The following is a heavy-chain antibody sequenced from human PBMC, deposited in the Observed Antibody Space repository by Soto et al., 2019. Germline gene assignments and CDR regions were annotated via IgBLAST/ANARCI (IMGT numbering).Heavy chain of an antibody. J-gene: IGHJ6*03. Sequence: QVQLQESGPGLVKPSETLSLTCTVSGGSISSYYWSWIRQPPGKGLEWIGYIYYSGSTNYNPSLKSRVTISVDTSKNQYSLKLSSVTAADTAVYYCARVNMWQLGAYYYYSMDGWGKGTTVTVSS. CDR2: IYYSGST. D-gene: IGHD6-6*01. V-gene: IGHV4-59*01. CDR3: ARVNMWQLGAYYYYSMDG. CDR1: GGSISSYY.